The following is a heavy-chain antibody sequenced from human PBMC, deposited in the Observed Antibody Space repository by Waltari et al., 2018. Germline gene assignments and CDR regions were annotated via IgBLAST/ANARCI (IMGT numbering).Heavy chain of an antibody. V-gene: IGHV3-53*01. Sequence: EVQLVESGGGLIQPGGSLRLSCAASGFTVSSNYMSWVRQAPGKGLEWVSVIYSGGSTYYADSVKGRSTISRDNSKNTLYLQMNSLRAEDTAVYYCARASMLIAAAGTHPYGMDVWGQGTTVTVSS. D-gene: IGHD6-13*01. CDR1: GFTVSSNY. J-gene: IGHJ6*02. CDR3: ARASMLIAAAGTHPYGMDV. CDR2: IYSGGST.